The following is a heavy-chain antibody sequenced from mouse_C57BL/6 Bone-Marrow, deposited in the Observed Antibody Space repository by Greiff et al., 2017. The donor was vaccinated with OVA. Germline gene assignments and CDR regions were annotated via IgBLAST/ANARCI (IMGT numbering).Heavy chain of an antibody. CDR2: INPSNGGT. V-gene: IGHV1-53*01. D-gene: IGHD1-1*01. CDR1: GYTFTSYW. J-gene: IGHJ2*01. Sequence: QVQLQQPGTELVKPGASVKLSCKASGYTFTSYWMHWVKQRPGQGLEWIGNINPSNGGTNYNEKFKGKATLTADKSSSTAYMELRSLTSEDSAVYFCARMGLITTVVGDFDYWGQGTTLTVSS. CDR3: ARMGLITTVVGDFDY.